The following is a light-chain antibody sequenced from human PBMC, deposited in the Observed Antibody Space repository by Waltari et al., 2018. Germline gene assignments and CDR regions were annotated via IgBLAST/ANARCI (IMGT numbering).Light chain of an antibody. CDR1: SSDVGGYNY. CDR3: SSYTSSSLNYV. J-gene: IGLJ1*01. Sequence: QSALTQPASVSGSPGTSITISCTGTSSDVGGYNYVSWYQQHPGKAPKLMIYEVSNRPSGVSNRFSGSKSGNTASLTISGLQAEDEADYYCSSYTSSSLNYVFGTGTKVTVL. V-gene: IGLV2-14*01. CDR2: EVS.